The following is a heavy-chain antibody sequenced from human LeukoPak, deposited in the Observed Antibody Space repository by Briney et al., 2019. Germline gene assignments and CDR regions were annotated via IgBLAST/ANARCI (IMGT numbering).Heavy chain of an antibody. J-gene: IGHJ5*02. Sequence: ASVTVSCKASGYTFSIYGFSWVRQAPGQGLEWMEWINPSGGTNYAQKFQGRVTMTRDTSISTAYMELSRLRSDDTAVYYCARDQRSCSGGSCYPGWFAPWGQGTLVTVSS. CDR1: GYTFSIYG. CDR2: INPSGGT. CDR3: ARDQRSCSGGSCYPGWFAP. V-gene: IGHV1-2*02. D-gene: IGHD2-15*01.